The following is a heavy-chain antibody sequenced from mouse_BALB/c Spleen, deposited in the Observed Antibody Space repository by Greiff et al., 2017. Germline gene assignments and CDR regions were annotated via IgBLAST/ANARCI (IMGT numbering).Heavy chain of an antibody. CDR2: ISSGSSTI. V-gene: IGHV5-17*02. CDR3: ARSRGNYVGMDY. D-gene: IGHD2-1*01. CDR1: GFTFSSFG. Sequence: EVQRVESGGGLLQPGGSRKLSCAASGFTFSSFGMHWVRQAPEKGLEWVAYISSGSSTIYYADTVKGRFTISRDNPKNTLFLQMTSLRSEDTAMYYCARSRGNYVGMDYWGQGTSVTVSS. J-gene: IGHJ4*01.